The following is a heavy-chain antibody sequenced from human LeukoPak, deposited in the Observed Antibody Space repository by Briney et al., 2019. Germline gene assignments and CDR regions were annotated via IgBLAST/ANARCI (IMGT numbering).Heavy chain of an antibody. CDR1: GGTFSSYA. D-gene: IGHD4-23*01. CDR3: ARDSSYGGGGNWFDP. Sequence: ASVKVSCKASGGTFSSYAISWVRQAPGQGLEWMGGIIPIFGTANYAQKFQGRVTITADESTSTAYMELSSLRSEDTAVYYCARDSSYGGGGNWFDPWGQGTLVTVSS. J-gene: IGHJ5*02. CDR2: IIPIFGTA. V-gene: IGHV1-69*13.